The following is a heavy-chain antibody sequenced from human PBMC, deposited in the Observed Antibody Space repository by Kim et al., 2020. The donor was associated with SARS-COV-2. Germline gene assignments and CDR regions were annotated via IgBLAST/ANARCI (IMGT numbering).Heavy chain of an antibody. CDR3: ARGGGTGICDY. CDR1: GYTFTNYF. D-gene: IGHD2-15*01. J-gene: IGHJ4*02. V-gene: IGHV1-46*01. Sequence: ASVKVSCKASGYTFTNYFMHWVRQAPGQGLEWMGIINPSGGTTTYAQKFQARVAMTRDTSTSIVYMELSSLTSEDTGVYYCARGGGTGICDYWGQGTLVT. CDR2: INPSGGTT.